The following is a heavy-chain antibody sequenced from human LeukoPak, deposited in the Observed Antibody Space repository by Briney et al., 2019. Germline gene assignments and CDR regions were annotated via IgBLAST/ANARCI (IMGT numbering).Heavy chain of an antibody. CDR1: GGSISSSSYY. CDR2: IYYSGST. J-gene: IGHJ4*02. D-gene: IGHD3-10*01. Sequence: SETLSLTCTVSGGSISSSSYYWGWICQPPGKGLEWIGSIYYSGSTYYNPSLKSRVTISVDTSKNQFSLKLNSVTAADTAVYYCAGYYGSGSYSPYYFDYWGQGTLVTVSS. V-gene: IGHV4-39*01. CDR3: AGYYGSGSYSPYYFDY.